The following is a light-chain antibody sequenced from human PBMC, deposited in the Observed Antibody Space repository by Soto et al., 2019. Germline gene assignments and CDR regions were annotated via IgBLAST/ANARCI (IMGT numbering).Light chain of an antibody. CDR2: DVS. Sequence: QSVLTQPASVAGSAGQSITISCTGTSSDVGGYNYVSWYQQHPGKAPKLMIYDVSNRPSGVSNRFSGSKSGNTASLTISGLQAEDEADYYCSSYTSSSTGVFGTGTKLTVL. J-gene: IGLJ1*01. CDR1: SSDVGGYNY. CDR3: SSYTSSSTGV. V-gene: IGLV2-14*01.